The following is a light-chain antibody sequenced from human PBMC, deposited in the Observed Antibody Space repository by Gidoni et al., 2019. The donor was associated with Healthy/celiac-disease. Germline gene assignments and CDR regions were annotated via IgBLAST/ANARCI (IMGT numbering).Light chain of an antibody. CDR1: QSVSSN. CDR3: QQYNNWPRT. V-gene: IGKV3-15*01. Sequence: EIVMTQSPATLSVSPGERATLSCSASQSVSSNLAWYQQKPGQAPRLLNYGASTRVTGIPARFSGSGSGTEFMLTISSLHSEDFAVYYRQQYNNWPRTFGQGTKVEIK. J-gene: IGKJ1*01. CDR2: GAS.